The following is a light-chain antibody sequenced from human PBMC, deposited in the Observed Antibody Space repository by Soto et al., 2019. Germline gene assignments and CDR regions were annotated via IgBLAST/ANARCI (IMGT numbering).Light chain of an antibody. CDR3: HQRQSWPRT. Sequence: EIVLTQSPATLSSFPGDRVTLSCRASHYINTRLAWYQHRPGQAPRLLIYQSPIRAAGIPAMFSARGTGTDFTLTISDVQPEDFAVYYCHQRQSWPRTFGPGTKVDI. V-gene: IGKV3-11*01. J-gene: IGKJ1*01. CDR2: QSP. CDR1: HYINTR.